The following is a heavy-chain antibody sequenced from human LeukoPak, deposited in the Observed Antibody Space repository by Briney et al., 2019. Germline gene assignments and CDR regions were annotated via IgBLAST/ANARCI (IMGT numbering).Heavy chain of an antibody. Sequence: PGGSLRLSCAASGFTFSSYAMRWVRQAPGKGLEWVSAISGSGGSTYYADSVKGRFTISRDNSKNTLYLQMNSLRAEDTAVYYCGEDGSSYYYYGMDVWGQGTTVTVSS. D-gene: IGHD1-26*01. CDR2: ISGSGGST. V-gene: IGHV3-23*01. J-gene: IGHJ6*02. CDR1: GFTFSSYA. CDR3: GEDGSSYYYYGMDV.